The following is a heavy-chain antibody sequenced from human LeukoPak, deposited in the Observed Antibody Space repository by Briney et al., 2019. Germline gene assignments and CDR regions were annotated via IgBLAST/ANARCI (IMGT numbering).Heavy chain of an antibody. V-gene: IGHV3-64*01. Sequence: GGSLRLSCAASGITFSSYAMHWVRQAPGKGLEYVSSISSNGGNTYYANSVKGRFTISRDDSKNTLYLQMGSLRAEDMAVYYCARIRGGWYFDYWGQGTLVTVSS. J-gene: IGHJ4*02. CDR2: ISSNGGNT. D-gene: IGHD6-19*01. CDR1: GITFSSYA. CDR3: ARIRGGWYFDY.